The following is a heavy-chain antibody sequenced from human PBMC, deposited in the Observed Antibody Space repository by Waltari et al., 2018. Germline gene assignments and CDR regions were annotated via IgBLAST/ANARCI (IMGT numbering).Heavy chain of an antibody. CDR1: GGTFSSYA. CDR2: IIPIFGTA. J-gene: IGHJ5*02. V-gene: IGHV1-69*01. D-gene: IGHD2-2*02. CDR3: ARFGCSSTSCDNGRDWFDP. Sequence: QVQLVQSGAEVKKPGSSVQVSCKASGGTFSSYAISWVRQAPGQGLEWMGGIIPIFGTANYAQKFQGRVTITADESTSTAYMELSSLRSEETAVYYCARFGCSSTSCDNGRDWFDPWGQGTLVTVSS.